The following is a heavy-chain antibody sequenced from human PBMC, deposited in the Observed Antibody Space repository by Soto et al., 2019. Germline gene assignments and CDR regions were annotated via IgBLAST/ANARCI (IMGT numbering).Heavy chain of an antibody. D-gene: IGHD2-2*01. Sequence: QVQLQASGPGLVKPSGTLSLTCAVSGGSISSNWWTWVRQPPGKGLEWIGEIFHSGSTNYNPSLKSRVTMSVDKSRNQFSLQLSSVTAADAAIYYCARGPHCSGTSCHYSVRNRWSDPWGQGTLVTVSS. CDR2: IFHSGST. CDR3: ARGPHCSGTSCHYSVRNRWSDP. CDR1: GGSISSNW. J-gene: IGHJ5*02. V-gene: IGHV4-4*02.